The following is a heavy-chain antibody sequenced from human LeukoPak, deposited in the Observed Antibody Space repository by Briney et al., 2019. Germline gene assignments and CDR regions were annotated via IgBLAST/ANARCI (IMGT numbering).Heavy chain of an antibody. CDR1: GYTFTGYY. CDR3: AGRPDTVIVPIFDY. CDR2: INPNSGGT. J-gene: IGHJ4*02. D-gene: IGHD2-21*01. Sequence: AASVKVSCKASGYTFTGYYMHWVRQAPGQGLEWMGWINPNSGGTNYAQKFQGRVTMTRDTSISTVYMDLSRLRSDDTAMYYCAGRPDTVIVPIFDYWGQGTLVTVSS. V-gene: IGHV1-2*02.